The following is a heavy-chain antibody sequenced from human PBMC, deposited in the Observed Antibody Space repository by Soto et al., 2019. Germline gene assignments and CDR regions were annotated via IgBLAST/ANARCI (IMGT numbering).Heavy chain of an antibody. CDR1: GFSLSTSGVG. D-gene: IGHD3-10*01. CDR2: IYWDDDK. Sequence: QITLKESGPTLVKPTQTLTLTCTFSGFSLSTSGVGVGWIRQPPGKALEWLVLIYWDDDKRYSPSLKSRLTITKDTSKNQVVLTMTNMDPVDTATYYCVRGEHDGSGSYVSRGFDYWGQGTLVTVSS. CDR3: VRGEHDGSGSYVSRGFDY. J-gene: IGHJ4*02. V-gene: IGHV2-5*02.